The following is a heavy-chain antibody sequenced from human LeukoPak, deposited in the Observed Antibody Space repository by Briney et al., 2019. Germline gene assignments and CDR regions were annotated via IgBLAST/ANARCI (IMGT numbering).Heavy chain of an antibody. CDR3: ARGVGATRDYYYYYMDV. D-gene: IGHD1-26*01. CDR1: GGSISSYY. V-gene: IGHV4-59*01. Sequence: PSETLSLTCTVSGGSISSYYWSWIRQPPGKGLEWIGYIYYSGSTNYNPSLKSRVTISVDTSKNQFSLKLSSVTAADTAVYYCARGVGATRDYYYYYMDVWGKGTTVTVSS. J-gene: IGHJ6*03. CDR2: IYYSGST.